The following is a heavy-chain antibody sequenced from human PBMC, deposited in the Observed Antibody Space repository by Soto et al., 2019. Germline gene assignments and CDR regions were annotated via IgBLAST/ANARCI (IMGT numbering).Heavy chain of an antibody. CDR2: IYYSGST. Sequence: SETLSLTCTVSGGSISSYYWSWIRQPPGKGLEWIGYIYYSGSTNYNPSLKSRVTISVDTSKNQFSLKLSSVTAADTAIYYCASHQVAFGELPKWGRGTPVTVSS. CDR1: GGSISSYY. CDR3: ASHQVAFGELPK. V-gene: IGHV4-59*12. D-gene: IGHD3-10*01. J-gene: IGHJ4*01.